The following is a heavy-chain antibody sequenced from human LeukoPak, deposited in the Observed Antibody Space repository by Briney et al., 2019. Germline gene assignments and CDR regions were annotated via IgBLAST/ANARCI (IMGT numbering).Heavy chain of an antibody. J-gene: IGHJ4*02. CDR1: GFTFSSYS. V-gene: IGHV3-48*01. CDR2: ISGSGSPI. D-gene: IGHD6-6*01. CDR3: ARVRAARHLFDY. Sequence: PGGSLRLSCAASGFTFSSYSMDWVRQAPGKGLEWLSYISGSGSPILYADSVKGRFTISRDNAKKTLYLQMNSLRAEDTAVYYCARVRAARHLFDYWGQGTLVTVSS.